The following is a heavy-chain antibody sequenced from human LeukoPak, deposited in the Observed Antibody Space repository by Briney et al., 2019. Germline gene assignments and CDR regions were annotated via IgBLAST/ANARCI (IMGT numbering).Heavy chain of an antibody. CDR2: ISSSSSTI. D-gene: IGHD3-22*01. Sequence: GGSLRLSCAASGFTFSSYSMTWVSQAPGKGLEWVSYISSSSSTIYYADSVKGRFTISRDNAKNSLYLQMNSLRDEDTAVYYCARDGSTYYYDSSGYYWGQGTLVTVSS. CDR1: GFTFSSYS. J-gene: IGHJ4*02. V-gene: IGHV3-48*02. CDR3: ARDGSTYYYDSSGYY.